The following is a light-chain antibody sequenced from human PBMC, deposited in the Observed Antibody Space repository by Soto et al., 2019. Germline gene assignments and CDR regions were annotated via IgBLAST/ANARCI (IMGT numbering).Light chain of an antibody. CDR3: LLYYGGGWV. V-gene: IGLV7-43*01. Sequence: QAVVTQEPSLTVSPGGTVTLTCASSTGAVTSGYYPNWFQQKPGQPPRALICSTSNKQSWTPARFSGSLLGGKAALTLSGAQPEDEAEYYCLLYYGGGWVFGGGTKLTVL. CDR2: STS. CDR1: TGAVTSGYY. J-gene: IGLJ3*02.